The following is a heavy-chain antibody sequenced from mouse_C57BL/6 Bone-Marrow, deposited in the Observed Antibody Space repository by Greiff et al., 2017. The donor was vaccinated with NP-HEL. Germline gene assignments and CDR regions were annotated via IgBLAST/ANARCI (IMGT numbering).Heavy chain of an antibody. V-gene: IGHV5-12*01. CDR3: ARHPLSSYNYFDY. Sequence: DVKLVESGGGLVQPGGSLKLSCAASGFTFSDYYMYWVRQTPEKRLEWVAYISNGGGSTYYPDTVKGRFTISRDNAKNTLYLQMSRLKSEDTAMYYCARHPLSSYNYFDYWGQGTTLTVSS. D-gene: IGHD1-1*01. CDR1: GFTFSDYY. J-gene: IGHJ2*01. CDR2: ISNGGGST.